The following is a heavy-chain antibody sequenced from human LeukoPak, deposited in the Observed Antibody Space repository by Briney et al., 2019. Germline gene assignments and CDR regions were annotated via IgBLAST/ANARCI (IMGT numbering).Heavy chain of an antibody. J-gene: IGHJ4*02. Sequence: PGGSLRLSCAASGFTFSSYSMNWVRQAPGKGLEWVSSISSSRSYIYYADSVKGRFTISRDNAKNSLYLQMNSLRAEDTAVYYCARGRNGSGSYCMGCYYFDYWGQGTLVTVSS. CDR3: ARGRNGSGSYCMGCYYFDY. D-gene: IGHD3-10*01. CDR1: GFTFSSYS. V-gene: IGHV3-21*01. CDR2: ISSSRSYI.